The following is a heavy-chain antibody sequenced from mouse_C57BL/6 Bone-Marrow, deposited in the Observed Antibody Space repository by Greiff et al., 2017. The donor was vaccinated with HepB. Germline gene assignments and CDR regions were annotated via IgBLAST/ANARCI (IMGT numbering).Heavy chain of an antibody. CDR2: IHPNSGST. CDR3: AREGGENYCAMDY. J-gene: IGHJ4*01. Sequence: VQLQQPGAELVKPGASVKLSCKASGYTFTSYWMHWVKQRPGQGLEWIGMIHPNSGSTNYNEKFKSKATLTVDESSSTAYMQLSSLTSEDSAVYYCAREGGENYCAMDYWGQGTSVTVSS. CDR1: GYTFTSYW. V-gene: IGHV1-64*01.